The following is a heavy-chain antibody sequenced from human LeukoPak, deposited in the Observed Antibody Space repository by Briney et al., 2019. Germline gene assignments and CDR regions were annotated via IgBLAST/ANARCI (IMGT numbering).Heavy chain of an antibody. D-gene: IGHD3-22*01. CDR3: ARDPALPYYYDSSGYVDYFDY. V-gene: IGHV1-3*01. CDR2: INAGNGNT. Sequence: ASVKVSCKASGYTFTSYAMHWVRQAPGQRLEWMGWINAGNGNTNYAQKLQGRVTMTTDTSTSTAYMELRSLRSDDTAVYYCARDPALPYYYDSSGYVDYFDYWGQGTLVTVSS. J-gene: IGHJ4*02. CDR1: GYTFTSYA.